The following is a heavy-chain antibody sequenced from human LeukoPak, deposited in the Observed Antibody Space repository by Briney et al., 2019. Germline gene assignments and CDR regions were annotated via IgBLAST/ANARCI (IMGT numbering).Heavy chain of an antibody. V-gene: IGHV4-59*01. CDR2: IYYSGDT. D-gene: IGHD3-16*01. J-gene: IGHJ4*02. Sequence: SETLSLTCTVSGGSISTYYWSWIRQPPGKGLEWIGYIYYSGDTNYNPSLKSRVTISVDTSKNQFSLKLSSVTAADTAVYYCARSLGELFHTTPGYWGQGTLVTVSS. CDR1: GGSISTYY. CDR3: ARSLGELFHTTPGY.